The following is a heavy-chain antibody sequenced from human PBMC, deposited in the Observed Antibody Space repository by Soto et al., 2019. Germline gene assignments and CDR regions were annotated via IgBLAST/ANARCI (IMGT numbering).Heavy chain of an antibody. CDR1: GGTFSSYT. CDR2: IIPILGIA. D-gene: IGHD4-17*01. Sequence: QVQLVQSGAEVKKPGSSVKVSCKASGGTFSSYTISWVRQAPGQGLEWMGRIIPILGIANYAQKFQGRVTITADKSTSTAYMELSSLRSEDTAVYYCARDSPRDYENYGMDVWGQGTTVTVSS. CDR3: ARDSPRDYENYGMDV. V-gene: IGHV1-69*08. J-gene: IGHJ6*02.